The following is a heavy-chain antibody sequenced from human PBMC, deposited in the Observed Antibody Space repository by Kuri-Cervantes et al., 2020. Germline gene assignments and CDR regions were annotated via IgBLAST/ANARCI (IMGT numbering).Heavy chain of an antibody. V-gene: IGHV3-72*01. D-gene: IGHD3-10*01. CDR3: ARDRVLWFGELSLWFDP. CDR2: SRNKANSYTT. CDR1: GFTFSDHY. Sequence: GESLKISCAASGFTFSDHYMDWVRQAPGKGLEWVGRSRNKANSYTTEYAASVKGRFTISRDNAKNSLYLQMNSLRAEDTAVYYCARDRVLWFGELSLWFDPWGQGTLVTVSS. J-gene: IGHJ5*02.